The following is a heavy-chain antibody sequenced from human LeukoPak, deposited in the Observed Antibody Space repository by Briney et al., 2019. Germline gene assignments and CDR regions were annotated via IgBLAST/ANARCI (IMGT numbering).Heavy chain of an antibody. Sequence: ASVKVSCKASGYSFTSNYIHWVRQAPGQGLEWMGMIYPRDGSTSYAQKFQGRVTMTTDTSTSTAYMELRSLRSDDTAVYYCARDAQWLVSPLFDYWGQGTLVTVSS. V-gene: IGHV1-46*01. CDR3: ARDAQWLVSPLFDY. D-gene: IGHD6-19*01. CDR1: GYSFTSNY. J-gene: IGHJ4*02. CDR2: IYPRDGST.